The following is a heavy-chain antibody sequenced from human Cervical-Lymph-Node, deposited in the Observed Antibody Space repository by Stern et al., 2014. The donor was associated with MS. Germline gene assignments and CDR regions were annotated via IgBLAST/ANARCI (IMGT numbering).Heavy chain of an antibody. Sequence: EVQLVESGGGLVQPGGSLRLSCAASGFTFSSFSMIWGRQAPGQGLEWGWYISISGRTTSYADPGKERITVSRDNDKYSLYLHMNSLRDEDTAVYYCARVDSGGPRGAFDIWGQGTMVTVSS. CDR2: ISISGRTT. V-gene: IGHV3-48*02. CDR1: GFTFSSFS. D-gene: IGHD2-15*01. J-gene: IGHJ3*02. CDR3: ARVDSGGPRGAFDI.